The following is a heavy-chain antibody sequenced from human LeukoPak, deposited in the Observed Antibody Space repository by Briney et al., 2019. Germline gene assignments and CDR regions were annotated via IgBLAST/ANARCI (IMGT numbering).Heavy chain of an antibody. CDR1: GFTFDDYG. J-gene: IGHJ6*03. CDR2: INWNGGST. CDR3: ARDRYGSYYYYYYMDV. V-gene: IGHV3-20*04. Sequence: PGGSLRLSCAASGFTFDDYGMSLVRQAPGKGLEWVSGINWNGGSTGYADSVKGRFTISRDNVKNSLYLQMNSLRAEDTALYYCARDRYGSYYYYYYMDVWGKGTTVTVSS. D-gene: IGHD5-18*01.